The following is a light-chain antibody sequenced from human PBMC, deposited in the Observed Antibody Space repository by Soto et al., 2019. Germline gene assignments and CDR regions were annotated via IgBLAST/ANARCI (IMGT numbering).Light chain of an antibody. J-gene: IGKJ3*01. V-gene: IGKV3D-20*02. CDR2: GAS. CDR3: QQSYTTPPT. Sequence: EIVLTQSPATLSLSPGEKATLSCRASETVRTGSLAWYQQKPGQAPRLLIFGASVRATDIPDRFSGSGSGTDFTLTISSLLPEDFATYYCQQSYTTPPTFGPGTKVDIK. CDR1: ETVRTGS.